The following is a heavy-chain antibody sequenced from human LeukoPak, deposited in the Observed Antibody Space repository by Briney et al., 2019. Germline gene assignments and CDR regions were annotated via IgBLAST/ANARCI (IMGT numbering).Heavy chain of an antibody. V-gene: IGHV4-59*08. CDR3: ARHGTTGTTYYYYGMDV. J-gene: IGHJ6*02. D-gene: IGHD1-1*01. CDR1: GGSISSYY. CDR2: IYYNGST. Sequence: SETLSLTCTVSGGSISSYYWSWVRQPPGKGLEWIGYIYYNGSTDYNPSLKSRVTISVDTSKNQFSLKLSSVTAADTAVYYCARHGTTGTTYYYYGMDVWGQGTTVTVSS.